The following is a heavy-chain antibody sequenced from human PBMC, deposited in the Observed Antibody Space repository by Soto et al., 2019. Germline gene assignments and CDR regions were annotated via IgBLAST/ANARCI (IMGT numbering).Heavy chain of an antibody. CDR2: ISAYNGNT. Sequence: ASVKVSCKASGYTFTNYGISWVRQAPGQGLEWMGWISAYNGNTNYAQNLQGRVTMTTDTSTSTAYMELRSLRSDDTAVYYCARVHVLRFLEWLIWGQGPLVTVYS. J-gene: IGHJ4*02. CDR3: ARVHVLRFLEWLI. V-gene: IGHV1-18*04. D-gene: IGHD3-3*01. CDR1: GYTFTNYG.